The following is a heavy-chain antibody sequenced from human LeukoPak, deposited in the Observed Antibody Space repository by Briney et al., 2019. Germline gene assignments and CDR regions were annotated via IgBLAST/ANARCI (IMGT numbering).Heavy chain of an antibody. Sequence: PSETLSLTCTVSGGSISSSSYYWGWIRQPPGKGLEWIGSIYYSGSTYYNPSLKSRVTISVDTSRNQFSLKLSSGTAADTAVYYCASTAPMVGVVDYWGQGTLVTVSS. CDR1: GGSISSSSYY. J-gene: IGHJ4*02. CDR2: IYYSGST. CDR3: ASTAPMVGVVDY. D-gene: IGHD1-26*01. V-gene: IGHV4-39*01.